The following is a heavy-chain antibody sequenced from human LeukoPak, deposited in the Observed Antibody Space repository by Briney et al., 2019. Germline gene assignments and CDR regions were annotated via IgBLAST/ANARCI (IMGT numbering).Heavy chain of an antibody. Sequence: PSETLSLTCAVYGGSFSGYYWSWIRQPPGKGLEWIGEINHSGSTNYNPSLKSRVTISVDTSKNQYSLKLSSVTAADTAVYYCARRLGYFDWLKRGFDYWGQGTLVTVSS. CDR1: GGSFSGYY. D-gene: IGHD3-9*01. J-gene: IGHJ4*02. CDR3: ARRLGYFDWLKRGFDY. CDR2: INHSGST. V-gene: IGHV4-34*01.